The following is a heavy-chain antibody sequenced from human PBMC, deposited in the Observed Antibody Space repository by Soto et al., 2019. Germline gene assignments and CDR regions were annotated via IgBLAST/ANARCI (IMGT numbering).Heavy chain of an antibody. CDR2: ISYDGSNK. J-gene: IGHJ6*02. CDR3: AKGGLGYCSGGRCYSGYYYYGMDV. V-gene: IGHV3-30*18. Sequence: QVQLVESGGGVVQPGRSLRLSCAASGFTFSSYGMHWVRQAPGKGLEWVAVISYDGSNKYYADSVKGRFTISRDNSKNTLYLQMNSLRAEDTAVYYCAKGGLGYCSGGRCYSGYYYYGMDVWGQGTTVTVSS. D-gene: IGHD2-15*01. CDR1: GFTFSSYG.